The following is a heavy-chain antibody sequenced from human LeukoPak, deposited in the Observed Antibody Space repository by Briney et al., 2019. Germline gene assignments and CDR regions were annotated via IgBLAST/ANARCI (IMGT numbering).Heavy chain of an antibody. CDR3: ARVSVVYGMDV. J-gene: IGHJ6*02. D-gene: IGHD4-11*01. Sequence: SETLSLTCTVSGGTISNYYWNWIRQHPGKGLEWIGYIYYSGSTYYNPSLKSRVTISVDTSKNQFSLKLSSVTAADTAVYYCARVSVVYGMDVWGQGTTVTVSS. CDR1: GGTISNYY. V-gene: IGHV4-59*06. CDR2: IYYSGST.